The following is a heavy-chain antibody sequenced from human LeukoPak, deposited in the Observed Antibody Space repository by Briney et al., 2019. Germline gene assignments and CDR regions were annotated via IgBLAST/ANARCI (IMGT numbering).Heavy chain of an antibody. CDR2: LDPNRGGT. CDR3: LKGAVGAY. D-gene: IGHD1-26*01. CDR1: AASLTDQS. Sequence: ASVKASCIVSAASLTDQSLHCARQAPGQGLQWMGWLDPNRGGTDFSPEFQGRVTMLADKSTNTAYTVLSRLTSDDTAIYCCLKGAVGAYWGRGTLVTVSS. V-gene: IGHV1-2*02. J-gene: IGHJ4*02.